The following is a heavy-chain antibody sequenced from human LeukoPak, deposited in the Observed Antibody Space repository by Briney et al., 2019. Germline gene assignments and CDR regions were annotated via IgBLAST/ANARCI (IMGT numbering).Heavy chain of an antibody. CDR2: ISGSGGST. D-gene: IGHD6-19*01. J-gene: IGHJ4*02. CDR3: AKTAEGVSYDSGWYAVFDY. V-gene: IGHV3-23*01. CDR1: GFTFSSYA. Sequence: PGGSLRLSCAASGFTFSSYAMSWVRQAPGKGLEWVSAISGSGGSTYYADSVKGRFTISRDNSKNTLYLQMNSLRAEDTAVYYCAKTAEGVSYDSGWYAVFDYWGQGTLVTVSS.